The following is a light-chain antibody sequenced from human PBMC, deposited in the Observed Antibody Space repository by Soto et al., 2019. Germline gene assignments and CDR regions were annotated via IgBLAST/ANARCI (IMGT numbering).Light chain of an antibody. CDR1: TGAVTSDYF. CDR2: STS. Sequence: QTVVTQAPSLTVSPGGTVTLTCASSTGAVTSDYFPYWFQQKPGQAPRALSYSTSNKHSWTPARSSGSLLGGKAALTLSCVQPADEAEYYCLLYYGGAVVFAGGTKVTVL. J-gene: IGLJ2*01. V-gene: IGLV7-43*01. CDR3: LLYYGGAVV.